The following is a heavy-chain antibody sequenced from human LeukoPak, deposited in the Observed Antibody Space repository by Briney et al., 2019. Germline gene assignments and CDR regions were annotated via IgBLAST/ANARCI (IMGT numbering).Heavy chain of an antibody. D-gene: IGHD3-22*01. J-gene: IGHJ4*02. CDR3: ARDSDSSGYYSISFDY. CDR1: GGSISSYY. CDR2: IYTSGST. Sequence: SETLSLTCTVPGGSISSYYWSWIRQPAGKGLEWIGRIYTSGSTNYNPSLKSRVTTSVDTSKNQFSLKLSSVTAADTAVYCCARDSDSSGYYSISFDYWGQGTLVTVSS. V-gene: IGHV4-4*07.